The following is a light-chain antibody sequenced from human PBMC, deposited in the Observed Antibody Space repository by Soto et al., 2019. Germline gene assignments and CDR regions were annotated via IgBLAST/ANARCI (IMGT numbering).Light chain of an antibody. CDR2: DAS. CDR1: QYINRW. CDR3: QQYNSYPSP. V-gene: IGKV1-5*01. Sequence: DLQMTQSPSTLSASVGDRVTITCRASQYINRWLAWYQMKPGKAPKLLIYDASTLESGVPSRFSGSGSGTQFTLTISSLQPDDFATYHCQQYNSYPSPFGGGTKVEIK. J-gene: IGKJ4*01.